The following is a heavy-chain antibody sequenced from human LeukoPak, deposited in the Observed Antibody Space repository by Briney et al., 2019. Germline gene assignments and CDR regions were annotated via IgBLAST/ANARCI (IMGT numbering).Heavy chain of an antibody. CDR2: IIPILGIA. CDR1: GGTFSSYT. D-gene: IGHD3-16*02. Sequence: VASVKVSCKASGGTFSSYTISWVRQAPGQGLEWMGRIIPILGIANYAQKFQGRVTITADKSTSTAYMELSSLRSEDTAVYYCARFIESSAYDYVWGSYRSSYGMDVWGKGTTVTVSS. CDR3: ARFIESSAYDYVWGSYRSSYGMDV. V-gene: IGHV1-69*02. J-gene: IGHJ6*04.